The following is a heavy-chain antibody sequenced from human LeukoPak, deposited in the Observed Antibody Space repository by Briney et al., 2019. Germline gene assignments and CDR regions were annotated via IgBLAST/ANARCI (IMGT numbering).Heavy chain of an antibody. V-gene: IGHV1-2*02. J-gene: IGHJ4*02. CDR2: INPNSGGT. Sequence: GASVTATFTASGYTFTGYYMHWVRQPHAQGLEWMGWINPNSGGTNYALKFQGRVTMTRDTSISTAYMVLSRLRSDDTAVYYCARGTTVWFGELTGPLDYWGQGTLVTVSS. D-gene: IGHD3-10*01. CDR1: GYTFTGYY. CDR3: ARGTTVWFGELTGPLDY.